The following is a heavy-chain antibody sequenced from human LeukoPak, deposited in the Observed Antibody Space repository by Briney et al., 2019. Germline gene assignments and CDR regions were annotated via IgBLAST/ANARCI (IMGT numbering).Heavy chain of an antibody. Sequence: GGSLRLSCTTSGFTFDDSGMSWLVQAPGRGLEWVSGINWNGGSTGYADSVKGRFTISRANTKNSLYLQMNSLRAEDTDLYYCATHHVASAGQGFDIWGQGTMVTVSS. CDR1: GFTFDDSG. J-gene: IGHJ3*02. CDR2: INWNGGST. D-gene: IGHD6-13*01. V-gene: IGHV3-20*04. CDR3: ATHHVASAGQGFDI.